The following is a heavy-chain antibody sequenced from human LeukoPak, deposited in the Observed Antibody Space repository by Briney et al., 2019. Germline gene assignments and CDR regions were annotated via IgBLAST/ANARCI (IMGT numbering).Heavy chain of an antibody. CDR3: ARNVTAGFFDY. CDR2: IYYSWGM. CDR1: GSSITSDYF. J-gene: IGHJ4*02. D-gene: IGHD1-1*01. V-gene: IGHV4-38-2*01. Sequence: NPSETLSLTCAVSGSSITSDYFWGWIRQPPGKGLEWIATIYYSWGMYFNPSLKSRVTISRDASKNQFSLKMTSLTAADTAIYYCARNVTAGFFDYWGQGILVTVSS.